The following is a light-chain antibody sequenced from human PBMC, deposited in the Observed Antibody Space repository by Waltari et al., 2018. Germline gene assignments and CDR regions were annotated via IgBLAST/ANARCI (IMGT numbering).Light chain of an antibody. CDR1: SGINVGMYR. CDR3: LIWHSDAYV. CDR2: YKSDSDN. Sequence: QAVLTQPASLSASPGVSVRLTCPLGSGINVGMYRIYWYQKKPGSPPQYLLSYKSDSDNHQGSGVPSRFSGSKDGSANAGILLISGLQPDDEADYYCLIWHSDAYVFGSGTEVTVL. J-gene: IGLJ1*01. V-gene: IGLV5-45*01.